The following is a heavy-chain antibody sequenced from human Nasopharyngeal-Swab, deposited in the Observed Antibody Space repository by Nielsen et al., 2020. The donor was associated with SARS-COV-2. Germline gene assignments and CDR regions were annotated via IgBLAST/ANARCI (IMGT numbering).Heavy chain of an antibody. CDR3: AHWGFDYYDSSGYYYNAFDI. V-gene: IGHV2-5*02. Sequence: SGPTLVKPTQTLTLTCTFSGFSLSTSGVGVGWIRQPPGKALEWLALIYWDDDKRYSPSLKSRLTITKDTSTNQVVLTMTNMDPVDTATYYCAHWGFDYYDSSGYYYNAFDIWGQGTMVTVSS. CDR2: IYWDDDK. J-gene: IGHJ3*02. CDR1: GFSLSTSGVG. D-gene: IGHD3-22*01.